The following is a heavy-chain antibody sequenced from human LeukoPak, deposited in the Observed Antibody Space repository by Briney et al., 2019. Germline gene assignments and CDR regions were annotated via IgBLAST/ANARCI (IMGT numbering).Heavy chain of an antibody. D-gene: IGHD5-18*01. Sequence: GGSLRLSCAASGFTFSSYGMHWVRQAPGEGLEWVAVISYDGSNKYYADSVKGRFTISRDNSKNTLYLQMNSLRAEDTAVYYCANGRGYSYGPKGEFDYWGQGTLVTVSS. V-gene: IGHV3-30*18. CDR3: ANGRGYSYGPKGEFDY. CDR1: GFTFSSYG. J-gene: IGHJ4*02. CDR2: ISYDGSNK.